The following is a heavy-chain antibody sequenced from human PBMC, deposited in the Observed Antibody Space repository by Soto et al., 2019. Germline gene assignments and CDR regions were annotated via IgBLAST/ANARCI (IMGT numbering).Heavy chain of an antibody. CDR2: LYTSGNT. Sequence: QVQLQESGPGLVKPSETLSLTCTVSGGSFTTYYWNWIRQPAGKRLEWIGRLYTSGNTKYNPSLKSRRTMSLDTSKRQFSLKLSSVTAADTAIYYCARETVLGTDNWFDPWGQGILVTVSS. D-gene: IGHD6-19*01. CDR3: ARETVLGTDNWFDP. V-gene: IGHV4-4*07. CDR1: GGSFTTYY. J-gene: IGHJ5*02.